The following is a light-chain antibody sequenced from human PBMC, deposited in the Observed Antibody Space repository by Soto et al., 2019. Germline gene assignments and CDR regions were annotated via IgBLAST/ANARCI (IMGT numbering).Light chain of an antibody. Sequence: QSALTQPASVSGSPGQSITVSCTGTSSDVGGYNYVSWYQQHPGKAPKLLIYEVNIRPSGVSNRFSGSKSGNTASLTISGLQAEDEADYYCSSYTSSSTLVFGTGTKVTVL. V-gene: IGLV2-14*01. CDR2: EVN. J-gene: IGLJ1*01. CDR1: SSDVGGYNY. CDR3: SSYTSSSTLV.